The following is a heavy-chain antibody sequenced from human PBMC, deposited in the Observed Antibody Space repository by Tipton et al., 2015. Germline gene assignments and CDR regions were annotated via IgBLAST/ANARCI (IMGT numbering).Heavy chain of an antibody. CDR1: GISFNTYV. D-gene: IGHD3-3*02. CDR3: AKDLSTLGIYGFDV. V-gene: IGHV3-23*01. Sequence: SLRLSCAASGISFNTYVMNWVRQAPGRGLEWVSTMRGSGYNTYYADSVKGRFTISRDISKDTLFLQMNSLRAEDTAVYYCAKDLSTLGIYGFDVWGQGTTVIVSS. CDR2: MRGSGYNT. J-gene: IGHJ6*02.